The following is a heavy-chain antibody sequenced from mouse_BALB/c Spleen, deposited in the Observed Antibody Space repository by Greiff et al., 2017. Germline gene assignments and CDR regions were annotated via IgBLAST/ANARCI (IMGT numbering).Heavy chain of an antibody. CDR3: ARGEVRAAWFAY. CDR2: IYPGDGDT. D-gene: IGHD2-14*01. Sequence: VQLQQSGAELARPGASVKLSCKASGYTFTSYWMQWVKQRPGQGLEWIGAIYPGDGDTRYTQKFKGKATLTADKSSSTAYMQLSSLASEDSAVYYCARGEVRAAWFAYWGQGTLVTVSA. V-gene: IGHV1-87*01. CDR1: GYTFTSYW. J-gene: IGHJ3*01.